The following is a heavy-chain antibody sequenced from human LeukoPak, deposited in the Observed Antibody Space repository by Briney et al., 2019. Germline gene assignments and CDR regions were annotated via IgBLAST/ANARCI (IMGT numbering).Heavy chain of an antibody. D-gene: IGHD3-3*01. CDR2: IIPILGIA. J-gene: IGHJ4*02. CDR1: GGTFSSYA. V-gene: IGHV1-69*04. Sequence: SVKVSCKASGGTFSSYAISWVRQAPGQGLEWMGRIIPILGIANYAQKFQGRVTITADKSTSTAYMELSSLRSEDTAVYYCARVGGSDFWSGYRIDYWGQGTLVTVSS. CDR3: ARVGGSDFWSGYRIDY.